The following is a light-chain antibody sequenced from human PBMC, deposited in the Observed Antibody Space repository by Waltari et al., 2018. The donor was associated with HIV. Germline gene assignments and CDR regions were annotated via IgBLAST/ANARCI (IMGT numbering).Light chain of an antibody. J-gene: IGLJ3*02. CDR1: ALPNQF. CDR3: QSADSRGSLWV. Sequence: SYELTQPPSVSVSPGQTARITCSGEALPNQFAYWYQQKPGQAPVLGIFKDNERPSWVPQRFSGSSSCTTATLTISGVQAQDEADYHCQSADSRGSLWVFGGGTRLTVL. CDR2: KDN. V-gene: IGLV3-25*03.